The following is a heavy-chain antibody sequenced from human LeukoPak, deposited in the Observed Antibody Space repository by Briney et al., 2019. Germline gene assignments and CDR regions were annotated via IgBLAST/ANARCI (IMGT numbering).Heavy chain of an antibody. Sequence: PSETLSLTCTVSGGSISSSSYYWGWIRQPPGKGLEWIGSIYYSGSTYYNPSLKSRVTISVDTSKNQFSLKLSPVTAADTAVYYCARQATYYDILTGYSLYYFDYWGQGTLVTVSS. J-gene: IGHJ4*02. CDR1: GGSISSSSYY. D-gene: IGHD3-9*01. CDR2: IYYSGST. CDR3: ARQATYYDILTGYSLYYFDY. V-gene: IGHV4-39*01.